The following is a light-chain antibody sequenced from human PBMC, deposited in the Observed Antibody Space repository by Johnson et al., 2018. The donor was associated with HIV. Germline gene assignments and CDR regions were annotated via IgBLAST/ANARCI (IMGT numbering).Light chain of an antibody. Sequence: QSVLSQPPSVSAAPGQKVTISCSGSRSNIGNNYVSWYQQLPGTAPKLLIYENYKRPSGIPDRFSGSKSGTSATLGITGLQTGDEADYYCGTWDSSLSAGGVFGTGTKVTVL. CDR3: GTWDSSLSAGGV. J-gene: IGLJ1*01. CDR2: ENY. CDR1: RSNIGNNY. V-gene: IGLV1-51*02.